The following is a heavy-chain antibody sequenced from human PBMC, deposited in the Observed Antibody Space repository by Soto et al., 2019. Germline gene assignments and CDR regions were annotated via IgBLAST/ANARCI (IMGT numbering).Heavy chain of an antibody. J-gene: IGHJ5*02. CDR3: ARDRSTYGGGGTGEVKENWFDP. CDR2: AYYSGDT. V-gene: IGHV4-59*01. CDR1: GGSISRYY. Sequence: SETLSLTCSVSGGSISRYYWSWIRQPPGKGLEWIGYAYYSGDTGYNRSLKSRVTMAVDTSKSQVSLKLSSVTAADTAVYYCARDRSTYGGGGTGEVKENWFDPWGQGALVTVSS. D-gene: IGHD2-2*01.